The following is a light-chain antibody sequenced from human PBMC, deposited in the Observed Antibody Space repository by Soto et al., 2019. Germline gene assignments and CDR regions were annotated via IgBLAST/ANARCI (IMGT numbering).Light chain of an antibody. CDR3: CAYAGSYSHV. CDR2: DVI. CDR1: SSDVGTYNL. J-gene: IGLJ1*01. V-gene: IGLV2-11*01. Sequence: QSALTQPAPVSGSPGQSITISCTGTSSDVGTYNLVSWYQQYPGKAPKLMIYDVIKRPSGVPDRFSGSKSGNTASLTIYGLQAEDEADYYCCAYAGSYSHVFGTGTKLTVL.